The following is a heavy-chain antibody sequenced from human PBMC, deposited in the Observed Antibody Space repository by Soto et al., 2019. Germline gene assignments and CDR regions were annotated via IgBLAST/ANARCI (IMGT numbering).Heavy chain of an antibody. CDR1: GGTFSSYA. CDR3: ARPTRYYYDSSGQSAWFDP. V-gene: IGHV1-69*12. J-gene: IGHJ5*02. D-gene: IGHD3-22*01. Sequence: QVQLVQSGAEVKKPGSSVKVSCKASGGTFSSYAISWVRQAPGQGLEWRGGIIPIFGTANYAQKFQGRVTITADESTSTAYMELSNLRSEDTAVYYCARPTRYYYDSSGQSAWFDPWGQGTLVTVSS. CDR2: IIPIFGTA.